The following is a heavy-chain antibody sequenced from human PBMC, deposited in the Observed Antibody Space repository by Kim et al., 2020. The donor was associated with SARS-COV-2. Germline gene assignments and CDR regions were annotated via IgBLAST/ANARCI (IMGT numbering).Heavy chain of an antibody. J-gene: IGHJ5*02. CDR2: INPNSGDT. D-gene: IGHD3-10*01. CDR1: GYTFTGYY. CDR3: TRDLAIRPTGGYNWFDP. V-gene: IGHV1-2*02. Sequence: ASVQVSCKASGYTFTGYYIHWVRQAPGQGLEWMGWINPNSGDTKYAEKFQGRVTMTRDTSINTAYMELSRLRSDDTAMYYCTRDLAIRPTGGYNWFDPWGQGTLVSVSS.